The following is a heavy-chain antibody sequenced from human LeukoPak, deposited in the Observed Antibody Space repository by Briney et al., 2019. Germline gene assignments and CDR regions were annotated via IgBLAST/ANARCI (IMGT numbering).Heavy chain of an antibody. Sequence: GGSLRLSCAPSGFTFSTYEMYWVRQAPGKGLEYVSTISSDGVSTYYADSVKGRFTISRDNSKNTLYLQMGSLSPEDTAVYYCAREDDYTSGWTSFDYWGQGTLVTVSS. CDR1: GFTFSTYE. V-gene: IGHV3-64*02. CDR3: AREDDYTSGWTSFDY. CDR2: ISSDGVST. D-gene: IGHD6-19*01. J-gene: IGHJ4*02.